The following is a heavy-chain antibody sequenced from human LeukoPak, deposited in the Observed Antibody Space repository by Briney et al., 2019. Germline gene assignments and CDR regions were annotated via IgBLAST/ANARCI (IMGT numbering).Heavy chain of an antibody. D-gene: IGHD4-17*01. CDR2: IYSSGST. Sequence: SETLSLTCAVYGGSFSGYYWSWIRQPPGKGLEWFGYIYSSGSTNYNPSLKSRVTISVDFSKNQFSLKLQSVTAADTAVYYCARVYGDYDAFDIWGQGTMVTVSS. J-gene: IGHJ3*02. V-gene: IGHV4-59*01. CDR1: GGSFSGYY. CDR3: ARVYGDYDAFDI.